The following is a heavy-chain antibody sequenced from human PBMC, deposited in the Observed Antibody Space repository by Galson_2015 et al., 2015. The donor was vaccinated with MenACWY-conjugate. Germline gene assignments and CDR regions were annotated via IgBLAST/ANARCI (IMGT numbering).Heavy chain of an antibody. V-gene: IGHV1-18*01. D-gene: IGHD3-9*01. CDR3: ARGYRLVILCSITYFDY. J-gene: IGHJ4*02. CDR2: ISAYNGNT. CDR1: GYTFTSYG. Sequence: SVKVSCKASGYTFTSYGISWVRQAPGQGLEWMGWISAYNGNTNYAQKLQGRVTMTTDTSTRIAYMELRSLRSDDTAVYDCARGYRLVILCSITYFDYWGLRTLVTVSS.